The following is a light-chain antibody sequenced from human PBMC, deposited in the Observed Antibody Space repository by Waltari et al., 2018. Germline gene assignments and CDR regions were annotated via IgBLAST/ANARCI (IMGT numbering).Light chain of an antibody. J-gene: IGKJ1*01. CDR1: QSLTLTY. V-gene: IGKV3-20*01. CDR2: FIS. CDR3: QQYDSLPWT. Sequence: ENVLLQSPGILSLSPGERATLSCRASQSLTLTYLAWFQQSPGQAPRLLIYFISNRATGVPERFSGSGSGTDFTLTISRLEPEDFAVYYCQQYDSLPWTFGQGTKVEIK.